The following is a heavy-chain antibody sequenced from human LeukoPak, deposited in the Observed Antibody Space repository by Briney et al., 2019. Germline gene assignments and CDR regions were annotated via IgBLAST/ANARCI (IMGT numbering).Heavy chain of an antibody. CDR3: ARSDYGDYESFDC. D-gene: IGHD4-17*01. CDR2: IYYSGST. Sequence: PSETLSLTCTVSGGSISSYYWSWIRQPPGKGLEWIGYIYYSGSTNYNPSLKSRVTISVDTSKNQFSLKLSSVTAADTAVYYCARSDYGDYESFDCWGQGTLVTVSS. CDR1: GGSISSYY. V-gene: IGHV4-59*12. J-gene: IGHJ4*02.